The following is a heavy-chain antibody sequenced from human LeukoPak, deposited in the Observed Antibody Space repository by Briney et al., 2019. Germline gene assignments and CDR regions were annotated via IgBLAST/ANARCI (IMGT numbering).Heavy chain of an antibody. D-gene: IGHD3-3*01. J-gene: IGHJ1*01. Sequence: GGSLRLSGAASRFTVSSHDRGWVPQGPGKGLEGVAALSGGGDNTYYADSVKGRFTISRDNSKNTLYLQMNSLRAEDTALYYCAKLTYYDFWSGYQYFQHWGQGTLVTVSS. CDR1: RFTVSSHD. CDR3: AKLTYYDFWSGYQYFQH. CDR2: LSGGGDNT. V-gene: IGHV3-23*01.